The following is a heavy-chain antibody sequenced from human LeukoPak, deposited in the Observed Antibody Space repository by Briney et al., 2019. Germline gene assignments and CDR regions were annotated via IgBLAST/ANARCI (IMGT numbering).Heavy chain of an antibody. CDR2: INPSGGST. D-gene: IGHD3-22*01. Sequence: GASVKVSCKASGYTFTSYYMHWVRQAPGQGLEWVGIINPSGGSTSYAQKFQGRVTMTSDTSTATVYMELSSLRSEDTAVYYCARDLCSGCYYFDYWGQGTLVTVSS. V-gene: IGHV1-46*01. CDR1: GYTFTSYY. CDR3: ARDLCSGCYYFDY. J-gene: IGHJ4*02.